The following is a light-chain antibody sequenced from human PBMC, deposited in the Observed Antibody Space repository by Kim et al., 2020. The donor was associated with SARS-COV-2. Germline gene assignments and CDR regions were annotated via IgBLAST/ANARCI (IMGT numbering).Light chain of an antibody. V-gene: IGLV3-19*01. J-gene: IGLJ2*01. CDR3: NSRDNNDNVL. CDR1: SLRSYY. Sequence: VALGHTVRITCQGDSLRSYYTTWFQQKPGQAPIIVVYGKNNRHSGIPARFSGSSSGNTASLTITGTQAGDEADYYCNSRDNNDNVLFGGGTRLTVL. CDR2: GKN.